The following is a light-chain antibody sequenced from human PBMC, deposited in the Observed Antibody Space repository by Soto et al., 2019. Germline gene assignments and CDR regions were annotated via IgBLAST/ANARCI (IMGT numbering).Light chain of an antibody. CDR1: QSISNW. CDR2: DAS. V-gene: IGKV1-5*01. Sequence: DIQMTQSPSTLSASVGDRVTITCRASQSISNWLAWYQQKPGEAPNLLIYDASYLESGVPSRFSGSGSGTEFTLTITSLQPDDFATYYCQQYNSYWTFGPGTKVDIK. CDR3: QQYNSYWT. J-gene: IGKJ1*01.